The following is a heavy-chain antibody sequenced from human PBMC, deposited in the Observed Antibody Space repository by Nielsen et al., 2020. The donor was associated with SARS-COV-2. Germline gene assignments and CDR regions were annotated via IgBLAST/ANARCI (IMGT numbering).Heavy chain of an antibody. D-gene: IGHD1-26*01. J-gene: IGHJ5*02. CDR3: ARDDPQRLLHVGWYDP. Sequence: SETLSLTCTVSGESINSEGYYWSWIRQNPGKGQEWIGYIDYRGSTYYNTSLRSRASISVDTSKNQFSLRLISVTAADTAVYYCARDDPQRLLHVGWYDPWGRGTLVTVSS. CDR1: GESINSEGYY. CDR2: IDYRGST. V-gene: IGHV4-31*03.